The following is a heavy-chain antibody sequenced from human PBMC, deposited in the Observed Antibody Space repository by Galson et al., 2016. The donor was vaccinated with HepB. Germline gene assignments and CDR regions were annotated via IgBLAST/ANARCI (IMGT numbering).Heavy chain of an antibody. Sequence: SLRLSCAGSGFTLSRYWMSWVRQAPGKGLEWVANIKEDGSEKKYVDSVKGRFAISRDNAKNSVYLQMNSLRAEDTAGYYCTRDIAAFGGVMEWGQGTLVTISS. J-gene: IGHJ4*02. CDR1: GFTLSRYW. CDR2: IKEDGSEK. D-gene: IGHD3-16*01. CDR3: TRDIAAFGGVME. V-gene: IGHV3-7*04.